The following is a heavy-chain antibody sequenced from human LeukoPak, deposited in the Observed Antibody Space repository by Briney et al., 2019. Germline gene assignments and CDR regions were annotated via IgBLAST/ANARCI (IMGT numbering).Heavy chain of an antibody. CDR1: GFTFSTYG. V-gene: IGHV3-30*02. CDR2: IGHDGTKI. CDR3: AKDHVTWGNRYFDH. D-gene: IGHD3-16*01. Sequence: GASLRLSCAASGFTFSTYGMHWVRQAPGKGLEWVAFIGHDGTKIYYADSVQGRFTISRDNSKNTLYLEMNSLSGEDTALYYCAKDHVTWGNRYFDHWGQGTLGTVSS. J-gene: IGHJ4*02.